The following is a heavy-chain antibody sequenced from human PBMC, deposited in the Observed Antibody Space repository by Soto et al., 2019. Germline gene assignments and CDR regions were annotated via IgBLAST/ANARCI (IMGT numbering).Heavy chain of an antibody. J-gene: IGHJ4*02. D-gene: IGHD6-13*01. CDR1: GGSIISYY. CDR2: IYYSGST. V-gene: IGHV4-59*01. Sequence: PSETLSLTCTVSGGSIISYYWSWSRQPPGKGLEWIGYIYYSGSTNYNPSLKSRVTISVDTSKNQFSLKLSSVTAADTAVYYCARGYIAAPFDYWGQGTLVTVSS. CDR3: ARGYIAAPFDY.